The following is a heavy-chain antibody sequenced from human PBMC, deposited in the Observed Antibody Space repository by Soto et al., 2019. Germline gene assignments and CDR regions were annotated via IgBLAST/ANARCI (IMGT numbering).Heavy chain of an antibody. CDR2: ISAYNGNT. V-gene: IGHV1-18*01. CDR1: GYTFTSYG. Sequence: QVQLVQSGAEVKKPGASVKVSCKASGYTFTSYGISWVRQAPGQGLEWMGWISAYNGNTNYAQKLQGRVTMTTDTPMIKADMERRTRSSDDTAVSYCARDKQLSSDYGDYGIYYYYCMDVWAQGNTVTVSS. CDR3: ARDKQLSSDYGDYGIYYYYCMDV. J-gene: IGHJ6*02. D-gene: IGHD4-17*01.